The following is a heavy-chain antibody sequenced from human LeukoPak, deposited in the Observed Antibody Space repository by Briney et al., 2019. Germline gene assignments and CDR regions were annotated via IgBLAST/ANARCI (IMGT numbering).Heavy chain of an antibody. CDR3: AKHYDSRAYYCFDY. D-gene: IGHD3-22*01. Sequence: GGSLRLSCTASGFTFGDYAMSWVRQAPGKGLEWVSFISGSGGSTDFADSVKGRLTISRDNSKNTLYLQMNSLRAEDTAVYYCAKHYDSRAYYCFDYWGQGALVTVSS. J-gene: IGHJ4*02. CDR1: GFTFGDYA. V-gene: IGHV3-23*01. CDR2: ISGSGGST.